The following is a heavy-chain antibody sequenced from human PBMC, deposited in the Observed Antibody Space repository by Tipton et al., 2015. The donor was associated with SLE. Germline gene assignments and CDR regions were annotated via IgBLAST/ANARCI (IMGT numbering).Heavy chain of an antibody. CDR3: AREGSGTPDY. V-gene: IGHV3-33*01. J-gene: IGHJ4*02. CDR2: IWYDGSIK. Sequence: SLRLSCAASGFTLSTYAMHWARQAPGKGLEWVAVIWYDGSIKNYADSVKGRFTISRDNAKKSLYLQMNSLRAEDTAVYYCAREGSGTPDYWGQGTLVSVSS. CDR1: GFTLSTYA. D-gene: IGHD1-26*01.